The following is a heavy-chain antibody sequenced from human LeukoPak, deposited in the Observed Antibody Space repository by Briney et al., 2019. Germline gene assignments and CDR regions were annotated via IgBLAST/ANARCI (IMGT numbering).Heavy chain of an antibody. J-gene: IGHJ3*02. Sequence: SETLSLTCTVSGGSISSSSYYWGWIRPPPGNGLEWIGSIYYSGSTYYNPSLKSRVTISVDTSKNQFSLKLSSVTAADTAVYYCARPRYSGSSDDAFDIWGQGTMVTVSS. D-gene: IGHD1-26*01. CDR2: IYYSGST. CDR1: GGSISSSSYY. V-gene: IGHV4-39*01. CDR3: ARPRYSGSSDDAFDI.